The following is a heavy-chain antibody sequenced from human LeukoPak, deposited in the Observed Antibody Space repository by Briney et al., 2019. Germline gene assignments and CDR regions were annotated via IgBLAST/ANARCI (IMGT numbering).Heavy chain of an antibody. CDR1: GYTFTSYY. Sequence: ASVKVSCKASGYTFTSYYMHWARQAPGQGLEWMGIINPSGGSTSYAQKFQGRVTMTRDTSTSTVYMELSSLRSEDTAVYYCARDLNNRRGFDPWGQGTLVTVSS. J-gene: IGHJ5*02. CDR2: INPSGGST. V-gene: IGHV1-46*01. CDR3: ARDLNNRRGFDP. D-gene: IGHD1/OR15-1a*01.